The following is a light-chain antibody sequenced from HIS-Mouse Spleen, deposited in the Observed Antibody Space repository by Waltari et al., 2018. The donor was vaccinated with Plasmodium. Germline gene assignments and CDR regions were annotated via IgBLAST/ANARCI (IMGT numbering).Light chain of an antibody. CDR3: QQSYSTWT. V-gene: IGKV1-39*01. CDR1: QSISSY. Sequence: DIQMTQSPSSLSASVGDRVTITCRASQSISSYLNWYQQKPGKAPKLLIYAASSLQSGVPSRFSGSGSGTDFTLTSSSLQPEYFATYYGQQSYSTWTFGQGTKVEIK. CDR2: AAS. J-gene: IGKJ1*01.